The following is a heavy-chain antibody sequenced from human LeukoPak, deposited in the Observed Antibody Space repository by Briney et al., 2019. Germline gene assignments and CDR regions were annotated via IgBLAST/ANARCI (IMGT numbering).Heavy chain of an antibody. CDR3: ARGAYCSTTSCYYFDY. V-gene: IGHV4-59*01. Sequence: SETLSLTCTVSGGSISSYYWSWIRQPPGKGLEWIGYIYYSGSTNYNPSLKSRVTISLDTSKNQFSLKLSSVTAADTAMYYCARGAYCSTTSCYYFDYWGQGTLVTVSS. CDR2: IYYSGST. CDR1: GGSISSYY. J-gene: IGHJ4*02. D-gene: IGHD2-2*01.